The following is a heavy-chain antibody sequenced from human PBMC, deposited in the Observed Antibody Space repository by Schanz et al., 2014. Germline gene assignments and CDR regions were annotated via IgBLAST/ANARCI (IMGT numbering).Heavy chain of an antibody. CDR3: AKDSTHIDIVLVPTAIDY. D-gene: IGHD2-2*01. CDR1: GFAFSVYG. V-gene: IGHV3-NL1*01. J-gene: IGHJ4*02. CDR2: IYSGIGA. Sequence: QVQLVESGGGVVQLGRSLRLSCAASGFAFSVYGMHWVRQAPGKGLEWVSVIYSGIGAYYADTVKDRFTVSRDNSKNTLYLQMNTLRSEDTAVYYCAKDSTHIDIVLVPTAIDYWGQGTLVTVSS.